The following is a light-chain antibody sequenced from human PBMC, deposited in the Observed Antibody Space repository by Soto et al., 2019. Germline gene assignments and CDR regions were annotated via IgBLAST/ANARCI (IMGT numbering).Light chain of an antibody. Sequence: EIVMTQSPDTLYVSPREGATLSCRASQSVRTKLAWYQQKFGQPPRLLIYETSTRANGIPARFSGSGSGTDFTLSISSLQPGDVGIYSCQQYHTWPPITFGQGTRLEIK. CDR2: ETS. V-gene: IGKV3-15*01. J-gene: IGKJ5*01. CDR1: QSVRTK. CDR3: QQYHTWPPIT.